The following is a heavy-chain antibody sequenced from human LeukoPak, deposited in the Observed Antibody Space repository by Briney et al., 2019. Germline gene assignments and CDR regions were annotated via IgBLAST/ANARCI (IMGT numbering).Heavy chain of an antibody. J-gene: IGHJ1*01. CDR1: GGSISSYY. Sequence: SETLSLTCTVSGGSISSYYWSWIRQPPGKGLEWIGYIYYSGSTNYNPSLKSRVTISVDTSKNQFSLKLSSVTAADTAVYYCAWSLNTAAGRTAEYFQHWGQGTLVTVSS. CDR2: IYYSGST. D-gene: IGHD6-13*01. V-gene: IGHV4-59*01. CDR3: AWSLNTAAGRTAEYFQH.